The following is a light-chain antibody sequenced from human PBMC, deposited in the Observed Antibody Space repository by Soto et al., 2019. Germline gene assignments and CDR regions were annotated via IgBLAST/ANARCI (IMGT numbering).Light chain of an antibody. J-gene: IGLJ2*01. CDR3: SSNAGSNNLV. CDR2: EVS. V-gene: IGLV2-8*01. CDR1: SSDVGDYNY. Sequence: QSVLTQPPSASGTPGQSVTIPCTGTSSDVGDYNYVSWYQQHPGKAPKLVIYEVSRWPSGVPDRFSGSKSGNTASLTVSGLQAEDEADYYCSSNAGSNNLVFGGGTQLTVL.